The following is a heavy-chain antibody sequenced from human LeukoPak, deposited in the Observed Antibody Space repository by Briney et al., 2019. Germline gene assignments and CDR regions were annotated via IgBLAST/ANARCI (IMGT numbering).Heavy chain of an antibody. CDR2: INPYGGST. V-gene: IGHV1-46*01. CDR3: ARTMVRGDDHYFDY. CDR1: GYIFTSYY. J-gene: IGHJ4*02. D-gene: IGHD3-10*01. Sequence: ASVKVSCKASGYIFTSYYMHWVRQAPGQGLEWMGIINPYGGSTSYAQKLQGRVTVTGDTSTCTVYMELSGLRSEDAAVYYCARTMVRGDDHYFDYWGQGTLVTVSS.